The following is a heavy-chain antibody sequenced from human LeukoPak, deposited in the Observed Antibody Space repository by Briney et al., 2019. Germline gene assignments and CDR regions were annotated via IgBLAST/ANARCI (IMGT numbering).Heavy chain of an antibody. CDR3: GRDFGLVGTKRSFDL. V-gene: IGHV3-11*01. CDR1: GFTFTDYY. J-gene: IGHJ3*01. CDR2: ISGSGTTI. D-gene: IGHD1-7*01. Sequence: PGGSLRLSCAASGFTFTDYYKGWLRRAPGKGVEGLSYISGSGTTIFYADSVKGRFTISSDNAKNSVDLQMNSLRAEDTAVYYCGRDFGLVGTKRSFDLWGQGTMVTVSS.